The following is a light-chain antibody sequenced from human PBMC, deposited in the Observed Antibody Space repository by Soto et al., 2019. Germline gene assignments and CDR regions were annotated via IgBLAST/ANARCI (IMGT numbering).Light chain of an antibody. CDR1: SSNIGAGYD. V-gene: IGLV1-40*01. CDR2: GNS. CDR3: PSYDSSLSLWV. J-gene: IGLJ3*02. Sequence: QSVLTQPPSVSGAPGQRVTISCTGSSSNIGAGYDVHWYQQLPGTAPKLLIYGNSNRPSGVPDRFSGSKSGTSASLAITGLQAEDEADYYCPSYDSSLSLWVFGGGTKLTV.